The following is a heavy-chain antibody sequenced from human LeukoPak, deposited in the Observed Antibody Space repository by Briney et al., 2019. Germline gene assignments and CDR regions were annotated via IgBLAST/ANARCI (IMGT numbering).Heavy chain of an antibody. CDR1: GVTFSSYG. Sequence: GGSLRLACAASGVTFSSYGMHWVRQAPGKGLEWVALISSDGNDKLYGDSVKGRFTISRDDSKSTLYLQMNSLRAEDTAVYYFTAKVIRGKRCDDFYDWGQGTLVTVSS. J-gene: IGHJ4*02. CDR3: TAKVIRGKRCDDFYD. D-gene: IGHD3-22*01. V-gene: IGHV3-30*03. CDR2: ISSDGNDK.